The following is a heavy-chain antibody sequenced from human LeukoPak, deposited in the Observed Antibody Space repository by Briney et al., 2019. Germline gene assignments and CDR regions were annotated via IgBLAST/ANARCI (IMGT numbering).Heavy chain of an antibody. CDR2: IRSKTDGGTT. V-gene: IGHV3-15*01. Sequence: GGSLRLSCVGSGFTFSKSRMCWVRTTPGPGKDWDGRIRSKTDGGTTDYAAPVKGRFSISRDDSKNTLYLQMNSLKTEDTAVYYCTRGGYYGDFDYWGQGTLVTVSS. CDR3: TRGGYYGDFDY. J-gene: IGHJ4*02. D-gene: IGHD1-26*01. CDR1: GFTFSKSR.